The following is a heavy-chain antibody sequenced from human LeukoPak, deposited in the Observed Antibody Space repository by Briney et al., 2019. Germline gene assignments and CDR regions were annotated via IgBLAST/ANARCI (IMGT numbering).Heavy chain of an antibody. CDR1: GGSISSGGYY. J-gene: IGHJ4*02. D-gene: IGHD6-6*01. V-gene: IGHV4-30-2*01. CDR2: IYHSGST. Sequence: SETLSLTCTVSGGSISSGGYYWSWIRQPPGKGLEWIGYIYHSGSTYYNPSLKSRVTISVDRSKNQFSLKLSSVTAADTAVYYCARDLGVYSSSSVWGQGTLVTVSS. CDR3: ARDLGVYSSSSV.